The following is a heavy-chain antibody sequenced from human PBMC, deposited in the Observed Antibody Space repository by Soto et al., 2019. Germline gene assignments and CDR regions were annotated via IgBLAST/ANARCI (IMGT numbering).Heavy chain of an antibody. V-gene: IGHV4-61*01. CDR3: ARVLNYYDSSGYYDFFDY. J-gene: IGHJ4*02. CDR1: GGSVSSGSYY. Sequence: KTSETLSLTCTVSGGSVSSGSYYWSWIRQPPGKGLEWIGYIYYSGSTNYNPSLKSRVTISVDTSKNQFSLKLSSVTAADTAVYYCARVLNYYDSSGYYDFFDYWGQGTLVTVSS. D-gene: IGHD3-22*01. CDR2: IYYSGST.